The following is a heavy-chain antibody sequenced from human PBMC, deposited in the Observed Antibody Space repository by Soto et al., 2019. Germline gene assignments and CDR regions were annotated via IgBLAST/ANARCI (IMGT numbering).Heavy chain of an antibody. CDR3: ANVAS. CDR2: ISSGSSDT. J-gene: IGHJ5*01. V-gene: IGHV3-21*01. Sequence: GGALRLSWEASGCTFSRGSMNWGRQVPGKGLEWVASISSGSSDTWYADSVKGRFIISRDNAQNSLFLQMNTLRPEDTAMYYCANVASWRHGLQVSVSS. CDR1: GCTFSRGS. D-gene: IGHD5-12*01.